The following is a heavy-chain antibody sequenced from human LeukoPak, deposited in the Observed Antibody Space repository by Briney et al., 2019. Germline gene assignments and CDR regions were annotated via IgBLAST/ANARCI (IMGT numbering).Heavy chain of an antibody. Sequence: GGSLRLSCSASGFTFGDYCMSWVRQAPGKGLEWVGYMRKKAYGRIEEYAGAVKYKFTIERDDAKSIAYLQMDSLKTEDTAVYYCSREVRYFDWFQADYWGQGTLVTVSS. V-gene: IGHV3-49*04. CDR3: SREVRYFDWFQADY. J-gene: IGHJ4*02. CDR2: MRKKAYGRIE. D-gene: IGHD3-9*01. CDR1: GFTFGDYC.